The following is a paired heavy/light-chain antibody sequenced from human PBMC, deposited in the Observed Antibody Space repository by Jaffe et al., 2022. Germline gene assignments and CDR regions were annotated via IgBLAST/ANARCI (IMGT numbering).Heavy chain of an antibody. D-gene: IGHD3-10*01. V-gene: IGHV1-46*01. CDR2: INPSGGST. CDR1: GYTFTSYY. Sequence: QVQLVQSGAEVKKPGASVKVSCKASGYTFTSYYMHWVRQAPGQGLEWMGIINPSGGSTSYAQKFQGRVTMTRDTSTSTVYMELSSLRSEDTAVYYCAREMYYYGSGSHGGAFDIWGQGTMVTVSS. J-gene: IGHJ3*02. CDR3: AREMYYYGSGSHGGAFDI.
Light chain of an antibody. J-gene: IGKJ5*01. Sequence: EIVLTQSPATLSLSPGERATLSCRASQSVSSYLAWYQQKPGQAPRLLIYDASNRATGIPARFSGSGSGTDFTLTISSLEPEDFAVYYCQQRSNWPPGTFGQGTRLEIK. CDR1: QSVSSY. CDR3: QQRSNWPPGT. V-gene: IGKV3-11*01. CDR2: DAS.